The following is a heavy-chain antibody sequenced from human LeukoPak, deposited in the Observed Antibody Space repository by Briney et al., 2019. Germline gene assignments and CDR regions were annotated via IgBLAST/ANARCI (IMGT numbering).Heavy chain of an antibody. J-gene: IGHJ4*02. CDR1: GGSISSYY. CDR3: ARLFYYDSSGYYLDY. D-gene: IGHD3-22*01. Sequence: PSETLSLTCTVSGGSISSYYWSWIRQPAGKGLEWIGRIYTSGSTNYNPSLKSRVTMSVDTSKNQFSLKLSSVTAADTAVYYCARLFYYDSSGYYLDYWGQGTLVTVSS. V-gene: IGHV4-4*07. CDR2: IYTSGST.